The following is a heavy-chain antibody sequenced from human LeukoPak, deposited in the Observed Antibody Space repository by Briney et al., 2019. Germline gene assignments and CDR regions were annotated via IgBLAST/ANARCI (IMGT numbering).Heavy chain of an antibody. Sequence: SQTLSLTCTVSGGSVSSGDYYWSWIRQPPGKGLEWIGYVFSSGSTYYNPSLKSRVTISVDTSKNQFSLKLSSVTAADTAVYYCARATYYYDSSGYYLFDYWGQGTLVTVSS. V-gene: IGHV4-30-4*01. CDR3: ARATYYYDSSGYYLFDY. CDR1: GGSVSSGDYY. D-gene: IGHD3-22*01. CDR2: VFSSGST. J-gene: IGHJ4*02.